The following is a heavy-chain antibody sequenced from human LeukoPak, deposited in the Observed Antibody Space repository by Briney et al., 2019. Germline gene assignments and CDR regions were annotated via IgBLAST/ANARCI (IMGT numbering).Heavy chain of an antibody. V-gene: IGHV1-46*01. D-gene: IGHD5-18*01. CDR3: ARATRKIGYSYGGGAFDI. Sequence: ASVKVSCKASGYTFTSYYMHWVRQAPGQGLEWMGIINPSGGSTSYAQKFQGRVTMTRDMSTNTVYMELSSLRSEDTAVYHCARATRKIGYSYGGGAFDIWGQGTMVTVSS. CDR2: INPSGGST. CDR1: GYTFTSYY. J-gene: IGHJ3*02.